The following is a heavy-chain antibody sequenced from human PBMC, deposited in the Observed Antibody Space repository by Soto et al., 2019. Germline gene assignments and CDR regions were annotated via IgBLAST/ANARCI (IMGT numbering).Heavy chain of an antibody. CDR1: GFTFGDYA. J-gene: IGHJ6*02. D-gene: IGHD2-15*01. CDR2: IRSKAYGGTT. V-gene: IGHV3-49*03. Sequence: GGSLILSCTASGFTFGDYAMSWLRQAPGKGLEWVGFIRSKAYGGTTEYAASVKGGFTISRDDSKSIAYLQMNSLKTEDTAVYYCTRWVGYCSGGSCYGSTYYYYGMDVWGQGTTVTVSS. CDR3: TRWVGYCSGGSCYGSTYYYYGMDV.